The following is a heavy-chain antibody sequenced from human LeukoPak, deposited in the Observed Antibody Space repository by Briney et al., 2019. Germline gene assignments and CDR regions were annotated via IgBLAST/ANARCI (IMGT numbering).Heavy chain of an antibody. V-gene: IGHV4-61*02. CDR3: ARDTSSLFDY. CDR2: IYTSGST. D-gene: IGHD2-2*01. CDR1: GGSISSSSYY. Sequence: SETLSLTCTVSGGSISSSSYYWSWTRQPAGKGLEWIGRIYTSGSTNYNPSLKSRVTMSVDTSKNQFSLKLSSVTAADTAVYYCARDTSSLFDYWGQGTLVTVSS. J-gene: IGHJ4*02.